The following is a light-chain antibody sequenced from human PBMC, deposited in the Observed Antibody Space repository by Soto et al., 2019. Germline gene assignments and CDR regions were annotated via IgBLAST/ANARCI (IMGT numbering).Light chain of an antibody. CDR3: QQYGSSPPIT. CDR2: GAS. V-gene: IGKV3-20*01. J-gene: IGKJ5*01. CDR1: QSVSSSY. Sequence: EIVMTQSPATLSLSPWERATLSCTASQSVSSSYLAWYQQKPGQAPRLLIYGASSRATGIPDRFSGSGSGTDFTLTISRLEPEDFAVYYCQQYGSSPPITFGQGTRLEIK.